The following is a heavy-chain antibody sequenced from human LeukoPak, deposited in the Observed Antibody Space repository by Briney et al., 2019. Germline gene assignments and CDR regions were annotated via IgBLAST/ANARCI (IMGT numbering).Heavy chain of an antibody. Sequence: GGSLRLSCAASGFTFSDAWMSWVRQAPGKGLEWVGHIKSKTAGGKTDYAEPVKGRFSISRDDSKDTVSLEMNSLKTEDTAVYYCATEYYGAYNYWGRGTLVTVSS. CDR1: GFTFSDAW. CDR3: ATEYYGAYNY. D-gene: IGHD4-17*01. V-gene: IGHV3-15*05. CDR2: IKSKTAGGKT. J-gene: IGHJ4*02.